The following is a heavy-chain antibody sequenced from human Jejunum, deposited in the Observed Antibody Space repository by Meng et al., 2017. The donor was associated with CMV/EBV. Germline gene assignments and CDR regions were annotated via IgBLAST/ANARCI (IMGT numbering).Heavy chain of an antibody. D-gene: IGHD2-15*01. CDR3: AREGYCSGSGCSSTEGYGMDV. J-gene: IGHJ6*02. Sequence: MNWVRQAPGNGLEWVSSISSSSSFIYYADSVRGRFTISRDNANNSLYLQMNSLRAEDTALYYCAREGYCSGSGCSSTEGYGMDVWGQGTTVTVSS. CDR2: ISSSSSFI. V-gene: IGHV3-21*01.